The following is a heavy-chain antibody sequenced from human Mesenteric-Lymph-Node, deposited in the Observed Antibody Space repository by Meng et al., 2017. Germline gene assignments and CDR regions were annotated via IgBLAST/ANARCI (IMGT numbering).Heavy chain of an antibody. CDR1: GFTFSSYA. CDR2: IWYDGSNK. Sequence: GGSLRLSCAASGFTFSSYAMHWVRQAPGKGLEWVAVIWYDGSNKYYADSVKGRFTISRDNVKNSLFLQMNSLRAEDTAVYYCAKAYCSGGSCYSTSYPDYWGQGTLVTVSS. D-gene: IGHD2-15*01. J-gene: IGHJ4*02. CDR3: AKAYCSGGSCYSTSYPDY. V-gene: IGHV3-33*03.